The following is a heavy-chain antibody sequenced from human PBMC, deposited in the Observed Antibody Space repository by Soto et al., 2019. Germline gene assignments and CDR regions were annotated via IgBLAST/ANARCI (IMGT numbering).Heavy chain of an antibody. CDR2: ISGSGGST. Sequence: GGSLRLSCAPSGFTFSSYAMSWVHKAPGKGLEWVSAISGSGGSTYYADSVKGRFTISRDNSKNTLYLQMNSLRAEDTAVYYCAKAPGIAVAGNWFDPWGQGTLVTVSS. J-gene: IGHJ5*02. CDR3: AKAPGIAVAGNWFDP. CDR1: GFTFSSYA. V-gene: IGHV3-23*01. D-gene: IGHD6-19*01.